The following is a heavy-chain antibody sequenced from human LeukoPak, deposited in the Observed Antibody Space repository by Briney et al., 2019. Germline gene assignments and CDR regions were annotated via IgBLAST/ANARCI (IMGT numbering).Heavy chain of an antibody. CDR2: ISSTSSHL. J-gene: IGHJ4*02. Sequence: KPGGSLRLSCAASGFTFSSYAMNWVRQAPGKGLEWVSSISSTSSHLFYADSVKGRFTISRDNAKNSLYLQMNSLRAEDTAVYYCAKESSGGWYFDYWGQGTLVTVSS. D-gene: IGHD6-19*01. V-gene: IGHV3-21*04. CDR1: GFTFSSYA. CDR3: AKESSGGWYFDY.